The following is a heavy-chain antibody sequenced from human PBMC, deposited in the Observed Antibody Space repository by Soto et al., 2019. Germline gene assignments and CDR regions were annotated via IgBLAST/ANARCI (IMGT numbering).Heavy chain of an antibody. Sequence: QVHLVQSGAEMKKPGSSVKVSCKVSGGDLTNSGISWVRQAPGQGLEWMGGIFPLLAMVDYSQKFQGRVTITADESTKTAYMDLVRLRSEATAVYYCEKEDVAGFKSWGQGTLVIVSS. J-gene: IGHJ4*02. CDR2: IFPLLAMV. V-gene: IGHV1-69*04. CDR3: EKEDVAGFKS. D-gene: IGHD2-15*01. CDR1: GGDLTNSG.